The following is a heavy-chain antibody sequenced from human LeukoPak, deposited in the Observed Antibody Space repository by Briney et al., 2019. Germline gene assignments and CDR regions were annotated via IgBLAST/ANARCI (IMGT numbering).Heavy chain of an antibody. CDR2: IRYDGSNK. D-gene: IGHD2/OR15-2a*01. V-gene: IGHV3-30*02. CDR3: AAAGVLLYYYYMDV. Sequence: PGGSLRLSCAASGFTFSSYGMHWVRQAPGKGLEWVAFIRYDGSNKYYADSVKGRFTISRDNSKNTLYLQMNSLRAEDTALYYCAAAGVLLYYYYMDVWGKGTTVTISS. J-gene: IGHJ6*03. CDR1: GFTFSSYG.